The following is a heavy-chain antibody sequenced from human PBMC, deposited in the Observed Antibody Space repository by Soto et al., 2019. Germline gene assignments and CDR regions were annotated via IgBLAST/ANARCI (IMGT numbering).Heavy chain of an antibody. D-gene: IGHD2-8*01. CDR1: GGSFSGYY. J-gene: IGHJ6*02. Sequence: SETLSLTCAVYGGSFSGYYWSWIRQPPGKGLEWIGEINHSGSTNYNPSLKSRVTISVDTSKNQFSLKLSSVTAADTAVYYCARRGIVLMVHASSVGMDVWGQGTTVTVSS. V-gene: IGHV4-34*01. CDR2: INHSGST. CDR3: ARRGIVLMVHASSVGMDV.